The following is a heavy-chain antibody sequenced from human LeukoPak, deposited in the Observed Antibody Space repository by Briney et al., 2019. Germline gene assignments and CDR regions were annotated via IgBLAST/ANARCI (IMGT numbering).Heavy chain of an antibody. V-gene: IGHV3-30*04. D-gene: IGHD1-26*01. CDR3: VRVIREWELLNDY. CDR1: GFTFSSYA. Sequence: GGSLRLSCAASGFTFSSYAMHWVRQAPGKGLEWVAVISYDGSNKYYADSVKGRFSISRDNAKNSLHLQMNSLRDEDTAVYYCVRVIREWELLNDYWGQGTLVTVSS. CDR2: ISYDGSNK. J-gene: IGHJ4*02.